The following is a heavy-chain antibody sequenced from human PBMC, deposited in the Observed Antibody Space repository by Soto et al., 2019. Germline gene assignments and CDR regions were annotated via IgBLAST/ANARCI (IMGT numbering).Heavy chain of an antibody. CDR2: ISSSSSYI. Sequence: EVQLVESGGGLVKPGGSLRLSCAASGFTFSSYSMNWVRQAPGKGLEWVSSISSSSSYIYYADSGKGRFTISRDNAKNSLYLQMNSLRAEDTAVYYCARAYDYGDYPTRRGGMDVWGQGTTVTVSS. CDR3: ARAYDYGDYPTRRGGMDV. V-gene: IGHV3-21*01. D-gene: IGHD4-17*01. J-gene: IGHJ6*02. CDR1: GFTFSSYS.